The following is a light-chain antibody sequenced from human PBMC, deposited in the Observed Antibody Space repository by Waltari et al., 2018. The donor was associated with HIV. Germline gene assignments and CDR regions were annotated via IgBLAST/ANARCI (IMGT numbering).Light chain of an antibody. J-gene: IGLJ2*01. V-gene: IGLV2-8*01. CDR1: SSDVGGYNY. Sequence: QSALTQPPSASGSPGQSVTISCTGTSSDVGGYNYVSWYQQHPGKAPKLMSYEVSKRPSGVPDRFSGSKSGNTASLTVSGLQAEDEADYYCSSYGGSNNHVVFGGGTKLTVL. CDR3: SSYGGSNNHVV. CDR2: EVS.